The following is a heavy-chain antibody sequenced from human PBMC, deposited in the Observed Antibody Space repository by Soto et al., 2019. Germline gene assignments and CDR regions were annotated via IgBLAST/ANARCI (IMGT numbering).Heavy chain of an antibody. J-gene: IGHJ4*02. CDR3: ARAPLGYYYDSSGYYYVF. CDR2: ISYDGSNK. Sequence: GGSLRLSCAASGFTFSSYAMHWVRQAPGKGLEWVAVISYDGSNKYYADSVKGRFTISRDNSKNTLYLQMNSLRAEDTAVYYCARAPLGYYYDSSGYYYVFWGQGTLVTSPQ. V-gene: IGHV3-30-3*01. D-gene: IGHD3-22*01. CDR1: GFTFSSYA.